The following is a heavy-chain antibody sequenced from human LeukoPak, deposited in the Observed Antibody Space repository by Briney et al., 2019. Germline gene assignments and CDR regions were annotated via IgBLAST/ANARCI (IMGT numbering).Heavy chain of an antibody. D-gene: IGHD5-24*01. Sequence: SETLSLTCTVSGGSISSSSYYWGWIRQPPGKGLEWIGSIYYSGSTYYNPSLKSRVTISVDTSNNQFSLKLSSVTAADTVVYYCAREPRDGYNRLDYWGQGTLVTVSS. CDR3: AREPRDGYNRLDY. V-gene: IGHV4-39*07. CDR2: IYYSGST. J-gene: IGHJ4*02. CDR1: GGSISSSSYY.